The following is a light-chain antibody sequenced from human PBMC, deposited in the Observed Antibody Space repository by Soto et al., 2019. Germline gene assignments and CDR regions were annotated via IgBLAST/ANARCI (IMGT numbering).Light chain of an antibody. J-gene: IGKJ5*01. CDR2: KAS. CDR3: QQYETFSGT. Sequence: DIQMTQSPSTLSGSVGDRVTITCRASQTISSWLAWYQQKPGKAPKLLIYKASTLKSGVPSRFSGSGYGTEFTLTIASLQPDDFETYYCQQYETFSGTFGPGTRLEI. CDR1: QTISSW. V-gene: IGKV1-5*03.